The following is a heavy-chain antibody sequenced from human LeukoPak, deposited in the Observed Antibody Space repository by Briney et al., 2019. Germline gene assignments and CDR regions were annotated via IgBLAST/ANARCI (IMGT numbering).Heavy chain of an antibody. Sequence: GGSLRLSCAASGFTFSSYAMSWVRQAPGKGLEWVSAISGSGGSTYYADSVKGRFTISRDNSKNTLYLQMNSLRAEDTAVYYCAGVISGYDYFDYWGQGTLVTVSS. CDR2: ISGSGGST. CDR3: AGVISGYDYFDY. V-gene: IGHV3-23*01. D-gene: IGHD5-12*01. CDR1: GFTFSSYA. J-gene: IGHJ4*02.